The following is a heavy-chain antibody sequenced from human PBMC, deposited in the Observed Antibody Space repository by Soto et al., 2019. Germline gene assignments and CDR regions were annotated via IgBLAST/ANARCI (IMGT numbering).Heavy chain of an antibody. V-gene: IGHV3-23*01. CDR2: ISGSGGST. CDR1: GFTFSSYA. J-gene: IGHJ6*03. CDR3: AKAPTIVTTSYYYYYYMDV. D-gene: IGHD4-4*01. Sequence: GGSLRLSCAASGFTFSSYAMSWVRQAPGKGLEWVSAISGSGGSTYYADSVKGRFTISRDNSKNTLYLQMNSLRAEDTAVYYCAKAPTIVTTSYYYYYYMDVWGKGTTVTVSS.